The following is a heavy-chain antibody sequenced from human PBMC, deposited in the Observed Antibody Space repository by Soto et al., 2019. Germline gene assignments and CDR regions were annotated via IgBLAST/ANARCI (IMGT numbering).Heavy chain of an antibody. CDR2: IYYSGST. Sequence: PSETLSLTCTVSGGSISSGGYYWSWIRQHPGKGLEWIGYIYYSGSTNYNPSLKSRVTISVDTSKNQFSLKLSSVTAADTAVYYCARATYYYGSGSYYNVWFDPWGQGTLVTVSS. J-gene: IGHJ5*02. CDR3: ARATYYYGSGSYYNVWFDP. CDR1: GGSISSGGYY. V-gene: IGHV4-61*08. D-gene: IGHD3-10*01.